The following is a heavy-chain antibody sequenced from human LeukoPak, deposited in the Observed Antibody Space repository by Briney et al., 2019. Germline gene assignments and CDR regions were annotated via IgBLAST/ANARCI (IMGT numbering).Heavy chain of an antibody. Sequence: GGSLRLSCAASGFTFSDYYMSWIRQAPGKGLEWVSYISSSGSTIYYADSVKGRFTISRDNAKNSLYLQMNSPRAEDTAVYYCARAPPHDYSNGYYFDYWGQGTLVTVYS. CDR3: ARAPPHDYSNGYYFDY. CDR1: GFTFSDYY. V-gene: IGHV3-11*01. CDR2: ISSSGSTI. D-gene: IGHD4-11*01. J-gene: IGHJ4*02.